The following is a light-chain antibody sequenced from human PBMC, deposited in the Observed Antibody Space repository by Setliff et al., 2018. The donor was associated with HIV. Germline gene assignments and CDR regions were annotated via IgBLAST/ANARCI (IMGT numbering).Light chain of an antibody. Sequence: QSALTQPPSVSGAPGQRVTVSCTGSSSNIGAGFDVHWYQHLPGRAPKLLIYENTNRPSGVPDRFSGSQSGTSASLAITGLRAEDEGDYYCQSYDKSLSGAAVLGTGTKVTVL. J-gene: IGLJ1*01. CDR3: QSYDKSLSGAAV. CDR1: SSNIGAGFD. CDR2: ENT. V-gene: IGLV1-40*01.